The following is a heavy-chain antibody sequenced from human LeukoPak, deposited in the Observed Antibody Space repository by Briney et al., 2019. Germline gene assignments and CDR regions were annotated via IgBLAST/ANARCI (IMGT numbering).Heavy chain of an antibody. J-gene: IGHJ6*03. D-gene: IGHD2-15*01. CDR3: ARDSPYCSGGSCYGSHMDV. Sequence: SETLSLTCTVAGGSISSYYWSWVRQPPGKGREWVGYIYYSGRTNYNPSLKRGVTISVDKSKNKFSLKLSSVTAADTAVYYCARDSPYCSGGSCYGSHMDVWGKGTTVTISS. CDR2: IYYSGRT. CDR1: GGSISSYY. V-gene: IGHV4-59*01.